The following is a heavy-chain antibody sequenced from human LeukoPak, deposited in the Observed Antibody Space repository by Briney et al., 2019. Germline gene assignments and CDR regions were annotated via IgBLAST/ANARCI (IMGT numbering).Heavy chain of an antibody. V-gene: IGHV1-46*01. J-gene: IGHJ4*02. D-gene: IGHD1-26*01. Sequence: ASVKVSCKASGYTFTSYYIHWVRQAPGQGLEWMGIINPSGGSTNYAQDFQGRVTMTRDTSTSTVYMELSSLRSENTAVYYCARRELAGSTAYFDYWGQGTLVTVSS. CDR2: INPSGGST. CDR3: ARRELAGSTAYFDY. CDR1: GYTFTSYY.